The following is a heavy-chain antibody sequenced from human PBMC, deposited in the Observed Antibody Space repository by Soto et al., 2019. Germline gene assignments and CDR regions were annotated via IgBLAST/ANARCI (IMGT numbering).Heavy chain of an antibody. Sequence: QVQLQESGPGLVKPSGTLSLTCAVSGVSVSFSNWWSWVRQPPGKGLEWLGEIYHSGSTTYNPSLKSRVTIAVDKSKNQFSLKLSSVTAADTAVYYCARIVDSSRYYYGMDVWGQGTTVTVSS. CDR1: GVSVSFSNW. CDR2: IYHSGST. V-gene: IGHV4-4*02. D-gene: IGHD3-22*01. J-gene: IGHJ6*02. CDR3: ARIVDSSRYYYGMDV.